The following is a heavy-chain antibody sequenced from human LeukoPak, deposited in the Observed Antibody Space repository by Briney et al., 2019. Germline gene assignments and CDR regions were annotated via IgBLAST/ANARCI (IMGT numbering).Heavy chain of an antibody. Sequence: PSETLSLTCTVSGGSISSHYWSWIRQPPGKGLEWIGYIYYSGSTNYNPSLKSRVTISVDTSKNQFSLKLSSVTAADTAVYYCASGGYCSSTSCPFDYWGQGTLVTVSS. V-gene: IGHV4-59*11. D-gene: IGHD2-2*01. J-gene: IGHJ4*02. CDR3: ASGGYCSSTSCPFDY. CDR1: GGSISSHY. CDR2: IYYSGST.